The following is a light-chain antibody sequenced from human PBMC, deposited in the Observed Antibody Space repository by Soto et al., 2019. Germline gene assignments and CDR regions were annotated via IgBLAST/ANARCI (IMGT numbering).Light chain of an antibody. CDR3: SSYTSSSTWV. Sequence: QSALTQPASVSGSPGQSITISCTGTSSDVGGYGYVSWYQQDAGKAPKLMIYEVINRPSGVSNRFSGSKSGNTASLTISGLQAEDEADYYCSSYTSSSTWVFGGGTKVTVL. CDR1: SSDVGGYGY. J-gene: IGLJ3*02. V-gene: IGLV2-14*01. CDR2: EVI.